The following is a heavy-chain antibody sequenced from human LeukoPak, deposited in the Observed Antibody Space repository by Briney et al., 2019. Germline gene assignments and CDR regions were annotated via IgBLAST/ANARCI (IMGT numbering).Heavy chain of an antibody. CDR2: ISSSGSTI. Sequence: PGGSLRLSCAASGFTFSSYEMNWVRQAPGKGLEWVSYISSSGSTIYYADPVKGRFTISRDNAKNSLYLQMNSLRAEDTAVYYCARSRGDSGYDYWGQGTLVTVSS. J-gene: IGHJ4*02. CDR3: ARSRGDSGYDY. D-gene: IGHD3-22*01. V-gene: IGHV3-48*03. CDR1: GFTFSSYE.